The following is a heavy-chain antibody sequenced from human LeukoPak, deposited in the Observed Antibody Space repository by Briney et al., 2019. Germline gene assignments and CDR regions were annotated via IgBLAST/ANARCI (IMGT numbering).Heavy chain of an antibody. CDR2: IYTSGST. J-gene: IGHJ4*02. D-gene: IGHD3-3*01. Sequence: PSETLSLTCTVSGGSISSYYWSWIRQPAGKGLEWIGRIYTSGSTNYNPSLKSRVTMSVDTSKNQFSLKLSSVTAADTAVYYCARAPLTYYDFWSGDPVFYFDYWGQGTLVTVSS. V-gene: IGHV4-4*07. CDR3: ARAPLTYYDFWSGDPVFYFDY. CDR1: GGSISSYY.